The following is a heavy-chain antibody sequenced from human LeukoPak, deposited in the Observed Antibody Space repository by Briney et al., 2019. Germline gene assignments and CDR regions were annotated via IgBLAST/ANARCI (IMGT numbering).Heavy chain of an antibody. J-gene: IGHJ5*02. D-gene: IGHD3-10*01. CDR1: GYTFSNYG. V-gene: IGHV3-33*01. CDR3: ALVRGSRNGPLDP. CDR2: IWYDGNNK. Sequence: TGGSLRLSCAAPGYTFSNYGMHWVRQAPGKGLEWVAIIWYDGNNKYYADSVKGRFTISRDNSKNTLYLQMNSLRAEDTAMYYCALVRGSRNGPLDPWGQGTLVIVSS.